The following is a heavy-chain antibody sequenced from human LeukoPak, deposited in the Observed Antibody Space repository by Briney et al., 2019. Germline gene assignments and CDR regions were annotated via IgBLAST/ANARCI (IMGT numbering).Heavy chain of an antibody. CDR2: INHRRST. Sequence: SETLSLTCAVYGGSFSGYYWSWIRQPPGKGLEWIGEINHRRSTNYNPSLKSRVTMSVDTSKNQFSLNLSSVTAADTAVYYCASPPAIFADYWGQGTLVTVSS. D-gene: IGHD3-3*01. CDR3: ASPPAIFADY. J-gene: IGHJ4*02. CDR1: GGSFSGYY. V-gene: IGHV4-34*01.